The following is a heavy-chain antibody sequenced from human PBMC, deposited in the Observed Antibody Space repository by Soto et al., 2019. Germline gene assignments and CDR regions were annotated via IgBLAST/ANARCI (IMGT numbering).Heavy chain of an antibody. J-gene: IGHJ6*02. Sequence: GAAVKVSCKASGYTFTSYDINWVRQATGRGLEWMGWMNPNSGNTGYAQKFQGRVTMTRNTSISTAYMELSSLRSEDTAVYYCARWGYSSSWSGYYYYGMDVWGQGTTVTVSS. CDR1: GYTFTSYD. V-gene: IGHV1-8*01. CDR3: ARWGYSSSWSGYYYYGMDV. CDR2: MNPNSGNT. D-gene: IGHD6-13*01.